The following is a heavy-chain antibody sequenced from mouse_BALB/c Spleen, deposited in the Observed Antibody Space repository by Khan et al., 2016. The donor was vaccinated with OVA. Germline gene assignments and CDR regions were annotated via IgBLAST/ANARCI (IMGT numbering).Heavy chain of an antibody. CDR1: GFTFCSYS. V-gene: IGHV5-6*01. CDR2: ISSVGDYT. D-gene: IGHD4-1*01. CDR3: ASHLTGSFAY. Sequence: EVQRVESGGDLVKPGGSLKLSCAASGFTFCSYSMSWVRQTPDKRLEWVATISSVGDYTYYPDSVTGRFTISRDNAKNSLYLQMSSLKSEDTAMYYCASHLTGSFAYWGQGTLVTVSA. J-gene: IGHJ3*01.